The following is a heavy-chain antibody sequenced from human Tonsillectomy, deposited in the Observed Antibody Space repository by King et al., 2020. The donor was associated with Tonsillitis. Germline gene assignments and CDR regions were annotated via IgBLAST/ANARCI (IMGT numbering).Heavy chain of an antibody. J-gene: IGHJ6*02. CDR1: GDSVSSNSAA. CDR3: GRDRGYCSAGSCHRYGMDV. D-gene: IGHD2-15*01. Sequence: VQLQQSGPGLVKPSQTLSLTCDISGDSVSSNSAAWNWIRQSPSRGLEWLGRTYYRSQWYNDYAVSVKSRITINPDTSKNQFSLQLNSVTPEDTAVYYCGRDRGYCSAGSCHRYGMDVWGQGITVTVSS. V-gene: IGHV6-1*01. CDR2: TYYRSQWYN.